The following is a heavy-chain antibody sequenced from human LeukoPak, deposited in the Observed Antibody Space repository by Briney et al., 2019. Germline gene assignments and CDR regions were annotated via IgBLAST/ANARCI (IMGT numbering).Heavy chain of an antibody. Sequence: GGSLRLSCAASGFTFDDYTMHWVRQAPGKGLEWVSLISWDGGSTYYADSVKGRFTISRDNAKNSLYLQMNSLRAEDTAVYYCAREGPSSGYYYSPIFDYWGQGTLVTVSS. V-gene: IGHV3-43*01. J-gene: IGHJ4*02. CDR2: ISWDGGST. D-gene: IGHD3-22*01. CDR3: AREGPSSGYYYSPIFDY. CDR1: GFTFDDYT.